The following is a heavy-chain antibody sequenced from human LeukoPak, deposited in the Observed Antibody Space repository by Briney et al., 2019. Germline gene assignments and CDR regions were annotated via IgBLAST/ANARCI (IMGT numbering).Heavy chain of an antibody. D-gene: IGHD1-7*01. J-gene: IGHJ5*02. CDR3: ARGNWNYASFWFDP. CDR1: GGSISSYY. Sequence: SETLSLTCTVSGGSISSYYGSSIRQPPGKGLEWIGYISYSGSTNYNPSLKSRVSISVETSKNQFSLKLSSVTAADTAVYYCARGNWNYASFWFDPWGQGTLVTVSS. CDR2: ISYSGST. V-gene: IGHV4-59*01.